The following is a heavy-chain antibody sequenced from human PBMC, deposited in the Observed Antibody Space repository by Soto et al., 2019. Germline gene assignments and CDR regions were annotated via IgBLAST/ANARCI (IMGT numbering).Heavy chain of an antibody. J-gene: IGHJ3*02. D-gene: IGHD3-10*01. Sequence: RILQKPGKGLEWMGRIDPSDSYTNYSPSFQGHVTISADKSISTAYLQWSSLKASDTAMYYCASTYCYGTGAFAIRRKRTIVTVTS. V-gene: IGHV5-10-1*01. CDR2: IDPSDSYT. CDR3: ASTYCYGTGAFAI.